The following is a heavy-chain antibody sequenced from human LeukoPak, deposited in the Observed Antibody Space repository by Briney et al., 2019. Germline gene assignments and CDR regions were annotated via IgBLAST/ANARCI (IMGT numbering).Heavy chain of an antibody. J-gene: IGHJ4*02. Sequence: ASVKVSCKASGFTFTSSAVQWVRQARGQRLEWIGWIVVGSGNTNYAQKFQERVTITRDMSTSTAYMELSSLRSEDTAMYYCAAASSGSPRDYWGQGTLVTVSS. D-gene: IGHD1-26*01. CDR2: IVVGSGNT. CDR3: AAASSGSPRDY. CDR1: GFTFTSSA. V-gene: IGHV1-58*01.